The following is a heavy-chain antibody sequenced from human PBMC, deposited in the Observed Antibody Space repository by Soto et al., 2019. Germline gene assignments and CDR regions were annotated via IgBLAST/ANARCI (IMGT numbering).Heavy chain of an antibody. CDR3: VRVSPKFMVRGVPLDY. V-gene: IGHV3-33*01. Sequence: PGGSLRLCCAASGFTFSSYGMHWVRQAPGKGLEWVAVIWYDGSNKYYADSVKGRFTISRDNSKNTLYLQMNSLRAEDTAVYYCVRVSPKFMVRGVPLDYWGQGTLVTVSS. J-gene: IGHJ4*02. D-gene: IGHD3-10*01. CDR1: GFTFSSYG. CDR2: IWYDGSNK.